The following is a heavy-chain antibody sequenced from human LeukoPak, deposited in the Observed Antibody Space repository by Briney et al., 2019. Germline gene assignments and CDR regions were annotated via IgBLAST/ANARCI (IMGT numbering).Heavy chain of an antibody. CDR2: IYYSGST. CDR1: GGSISSYY. J-gene: IGHJ4*02. V-gene: IGHV4-59*08. CDR3: AGHPRSRAFDY. Sequence: SETLSLTCTVSGGSISSYYWSWIRQPPGKGLEWIGYIYYSGSTNYNPSLKSRVTISVDTSKNQFSLKLSSVTAAGTAVYYCAGHPRSRAFDYWGQGTLVTVSS. D-gene: IGHD6-13*01.